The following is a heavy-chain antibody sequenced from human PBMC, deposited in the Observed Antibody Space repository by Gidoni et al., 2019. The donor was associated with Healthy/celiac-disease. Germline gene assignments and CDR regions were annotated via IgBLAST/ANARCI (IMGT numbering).Heavy chain of an antibody. D-gene: IGHD5-18*01. J-gene: IGHJ3*02. CDR1: GFTVRSTY. Sequence: EVQLVESGGGLIQPGGSLRLSCAASGFTVRSTYMSWVRQAPGKGLEWVSVIYSGGSTYYADSVKGRFTISRDNSKNTLYLQMNSLRAEDTAVYYCATTSGYTLKGGTGHAFDIWGQGTMVTVSS. V-gene: IGHV3-53*01. CDR3: ATTSGYTLKGGTGHAFDI. CDR2: IYSGGST.